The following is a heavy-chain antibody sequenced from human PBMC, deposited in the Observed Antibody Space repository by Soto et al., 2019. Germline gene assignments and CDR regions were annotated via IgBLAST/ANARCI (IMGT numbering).Heavy chain of an antibody. Sequence: ESGGGVVQPGRSLRLSCAASGFTFSSYAMHWVRQAPGKGLEWVAVISYDGSNKYYADSVKGRFTISRDNSKNTLYLQMNSLRAEDTAVYYCAREESSGWYWNYYYYYGMDVWGQGTTVTVSS. V-gene: IGHV3-30-3*01. CDR2: ISYDGSNK. CDR3: AREESSGWYWNYYYYYGMDV. CDR1: GFTFSSYA. J-gene: IGHJ6*02. D-gene: IGHD6-19*01.